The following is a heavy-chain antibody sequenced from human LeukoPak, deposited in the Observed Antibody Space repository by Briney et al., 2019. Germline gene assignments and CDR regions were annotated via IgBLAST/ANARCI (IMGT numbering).Heavy chain of an antibody. CDR2: IYSGGTT. D-gene: IGHD3-22*01. Sequence: GGSLRLSCAASGLTVSSNYMNWVRQAPGKGLEWVSIIYSGGTTYYADSVKGRFTISRDNSKNTLYLQMNSLRAEDTAVYYCARLLYYYDSSVYQRYFDYWGQGTLVTVSS. CDR1: GLTVSSNY. J-gene: IGHJ4*02. CDR3: ARLLYYYDSSVYQRYFDY. V-gene: IGHV3-53*01.